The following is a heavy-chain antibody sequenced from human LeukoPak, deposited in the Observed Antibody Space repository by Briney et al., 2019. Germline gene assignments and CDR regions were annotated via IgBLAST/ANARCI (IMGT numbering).Heavy chain of an antibody. CDR1: GFTFSSYG. D-gene: IGHD6-19*01. CDR3: AKGTTYSSAWCDF. CDR2: ISYDGSNK. Sequence: PGGSLRLSCAASGFTFSSYGMHWVRQAPGKGLEWVAIISYDGSNKYYADSVKGRFTISRDNSKNTLFLQMNSLRAEDTAVYYCAKGTTYSSAWCDFWGQGTLVTVAS. J-gene: IGHJ4*02. V-gene: IGHV3-30*18.